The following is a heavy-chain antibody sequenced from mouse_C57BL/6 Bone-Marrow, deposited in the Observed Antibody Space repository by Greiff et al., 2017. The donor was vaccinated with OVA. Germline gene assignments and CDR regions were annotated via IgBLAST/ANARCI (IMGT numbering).Heavy chain of an antibody. CDR1: GFTFSSYG. CDR2: ISSGGSYT. V-gene: IGHV5-6*01. J-gene: IGHJ2*01. D-gene: IGHD1-1*01. CDR3: ARHGDYGSFFDY. Sequence: EVMLVESGGDLVKPGGSLKLSCAASGFTFSSYGMSWVRQTPDKRLEWVATISSGGSYTYYPDSVKGRFTISRDNAKNTLYLQMSSLKSEDTAKYYCARHGDYGSFFDYWGQGTTLTVSS.